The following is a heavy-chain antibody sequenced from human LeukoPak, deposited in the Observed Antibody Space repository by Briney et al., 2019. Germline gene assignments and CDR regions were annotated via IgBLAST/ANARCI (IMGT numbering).Heavy chain of an antibody. Sequence: GASVKVSCKASGYSFNKFGITWVRQAPGRGLEWMGWISGHNGNTDSAQKFQDRVTMSTDNSMSTAYLELRSLRSDDTAVYFCVRVESAYGDPLESDFWGQGTLVTVSS. D-gene: IGHD4-17*01. CDR3: VRVESAYGDPLESDF. V-gene: IGHV1-18*01. J-gene: IGHJ4*02. CDR2: ISGHNGNT. CDR1: GYSFNKFG.